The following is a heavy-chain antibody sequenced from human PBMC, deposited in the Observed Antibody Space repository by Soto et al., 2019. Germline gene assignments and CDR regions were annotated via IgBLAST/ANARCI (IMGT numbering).Heavy chain of an antibody. D-gene: IGHD3-10*01. CDR1: GCSISSYY. Sequence: SETLSLTCTFSGCSISSYYWSWIRQPPGKGLEWIGSIYYSGSTYYNPSLKSRVTISVDTSKNQFSLKLSSVTAADTAVYYCGRQKRTPPFITMVRGGPATNFDSWGQGTLVTVSS. J-gene: IGHJ4*02. CDR2: IYYSGST. CDR3: GRQKRTPPFITMVRGGPATNFDS. V-gene: IGHV4-59*05.